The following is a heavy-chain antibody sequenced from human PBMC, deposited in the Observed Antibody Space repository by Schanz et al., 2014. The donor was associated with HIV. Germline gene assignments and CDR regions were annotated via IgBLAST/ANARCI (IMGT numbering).Heavy chain of an antibody. J-gene: IGHJ4*02. CDR3: ANEEVPNDY. CDR2: IWYDGSNK. CDR1: GFIFSSYG. Sequence: VQLVESGGELVQPGGSLRLSCTASGFIFSSYGMHWVRQAPGKGLEWVAVIWYDGSNKYYADSVKGRFTISRDNSKNTLYLQMNSLRVEDTAVYYCANEEVPNDYWGQGTLVTVSS. V-gene: IGHV3-33*06.